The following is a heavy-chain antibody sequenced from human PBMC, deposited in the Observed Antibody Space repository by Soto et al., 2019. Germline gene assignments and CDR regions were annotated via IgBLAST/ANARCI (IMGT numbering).Heavy chain of an antibody. V-gene: IGHV1-18*01. J-gene: IGHJ4*02. CDR3: ARILRYSYGSMIDY. CDR2: ISAYNGNT. CDR1: GYTFTSYG. Sequence: ASVKVSCKASGYTFTSYGISWVRQAPGQGLEWMGWISAYNGNTNYAQKLQGRVTMTKDTSTSKAYMELGGLRSDDTAVYYCARILRYSYGSMIDYWGQGTLVTVSS. D-gene: IGHD5-18*01.